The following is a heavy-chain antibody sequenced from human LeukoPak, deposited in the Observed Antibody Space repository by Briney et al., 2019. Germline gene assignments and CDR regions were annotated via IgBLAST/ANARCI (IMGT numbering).Heavy chain of an antibody. CDR2: IGSDNKP. J-gene: IGHJ6*02. V-gene: IGHV3-23*05. CDR1: GLTFSAYA. D-gene: IGHD3-16*01. CDR3: ARNLQYFGGMDV. Sequence: GGSLRLSCEASGLTFSAYAMTWVRQAPGKGLEWVSSIGSDNKPHYSESVKGRFAISRDNSKNTLFLQLHNLRVEDTALYYCARNLQYFGGMDVWGQGNTVTVSS.